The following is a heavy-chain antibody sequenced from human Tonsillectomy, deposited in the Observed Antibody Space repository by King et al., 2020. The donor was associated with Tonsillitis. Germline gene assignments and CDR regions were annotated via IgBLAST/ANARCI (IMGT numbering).Heavy chain of an antibody. D-gene: IGHD1-26*01. CDR3: ATASPGLEWELTDYFDY. J-gene: IGHJ4*02. CDR2: ISGSGGSP. CDR1: GFTFSSYA. V-gene: IGHV3-23*04. Sequence: VQLVESGGGLVQPGGSLRLSCAASGFTFSSYAMSWVRQAPGKGLEWVSAISGSGGSPYYADSVKGRFTISRDNSKNTLYLQMNSLRAEDTAVYYCATASPGLEWELTDYFDYWGQGTLVTVSS.